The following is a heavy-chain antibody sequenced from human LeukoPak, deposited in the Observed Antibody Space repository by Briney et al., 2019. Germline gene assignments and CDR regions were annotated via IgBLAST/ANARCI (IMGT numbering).Heavy chain of an antibody. J-gene: IGHJ5*02. V-gene: IGHV3-7*01. CDR1: GFTFSDCW. Sequence: HPGGALRLSCAAPGFTFSDCWMSWVRQAPGKGPEWVANIKVDGSDKFYADSVKGRFPISRDNAENSLHLQMNSLRVEDTAVYHCARGSAYSPDWFDLWGQGTLVTVSS. CDR3: ARGSAYSPDWFDL. D-gene: IGHD3-16*01. CDR2: IKVDGSDK.